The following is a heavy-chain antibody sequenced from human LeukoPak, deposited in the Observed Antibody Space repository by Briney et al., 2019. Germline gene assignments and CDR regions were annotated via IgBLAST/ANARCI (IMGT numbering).Heavy chain of an antibody. J-gene: IGHJ4*02. D-gene: IGHD5-12*01. Sequence: SETLSLTCAVYGGSFSGYYWSWIRQPPGKGLEWIGEINHSGSTNYNPSLKSRVTISVDTSKNQFSLKLSSVTAADTAVYYCARRAYSSYDVYPFDYWGQGTLVTVSS. CDR1: GGSFSGYY. V-gene: IGHV4-34*01. CDR2: INHSGST. CDR3: ARRAYSSYDVYPFDY.